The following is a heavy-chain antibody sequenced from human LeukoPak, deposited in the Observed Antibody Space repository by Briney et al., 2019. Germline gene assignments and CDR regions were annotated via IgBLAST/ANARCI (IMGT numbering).Heavy chain of an antibody. CDR1: GFTFSGYW. CDR3: TRAGYSSGFDS. V-gene: IGHV3-74*03. Sequence: PGGSLRLSCAASGFTFSGYWMHWVRQAPGKGLVWVSRINSDGYSITYADSVKGRITISRDNAKNTLYLQMNSLIAEDTAVYFCTRAGYSSGFDSWGQGTPVTVSS. D-gene: IGHD6-19*01. J-gene: IGHJ5*01. CDR2: INSDGYSI.